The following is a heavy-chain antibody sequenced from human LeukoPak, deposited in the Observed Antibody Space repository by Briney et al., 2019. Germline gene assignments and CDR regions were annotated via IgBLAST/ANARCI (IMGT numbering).Heavy chain of an antibody. V-gene: IGHV3-9*01. Sequence: PGGSLRLSCAASGFNFDDYAMHWVRHAPGKGLEWVSGISWNSVNIGYADSVKGRFTISRDNAKNTLYLQMNGLRDEGTALYYCAKDRLSLSGSYPSWGQGTLVTVSS. J-gene: IGHJ4*02. CDR3: AKDRLSLSGSYPS. D-gene: IGHD1-26*01. CDR2: ISWNSVNI. CDR1: GFNFDDYA.